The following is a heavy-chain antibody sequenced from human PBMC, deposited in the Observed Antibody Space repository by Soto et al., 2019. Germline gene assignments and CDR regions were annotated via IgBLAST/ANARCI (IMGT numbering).Heavy chain of an antibody. CDR2: ISSSSSTI. J-gene: IGHJ4*02. D-gene: IGHD3-22*01. CDR1: GFTFSSYS. CDR3: ARGDDSSGYYCVY. Sequence: TASGFTFSSYSMNWVRQAPGKGLEWVSYISSSSSTIYYADSVKGRFTISRDNAKNSLYLQMNSLRAEDTAVYYCARGDDSSGYYCVYWGQGTLVTVSS. V-gene: IGHV3-48*01.